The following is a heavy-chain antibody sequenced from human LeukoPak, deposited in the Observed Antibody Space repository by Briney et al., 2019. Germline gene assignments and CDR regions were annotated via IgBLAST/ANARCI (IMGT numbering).Heavy chain of an antibody. CDR2: ISSSGSTI. V-gene: IGHV3-48*03. D-gene: IGHD3-22*01. CDR3: AGGHTSGYYPIDY. J-gene: IGHJ4*02. CDR1: GFTFSSYE. Sequence: GGSLRLSCAASGFTFSSYEMNWVRQAPGKGLEWVSYISSSGSTIYYADSVKGRFTISRDNAKNSLYLQMNSLRAEDTAVYYCAGGHTSGYYPIDYWGQGTLVTVSS.